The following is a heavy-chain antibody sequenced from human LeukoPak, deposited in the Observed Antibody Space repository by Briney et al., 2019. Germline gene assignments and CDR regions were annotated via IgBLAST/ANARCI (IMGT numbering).Heavy chain of an antibody. CDR1: GFAFSSRW. CDR2: VKNDGSST. V-gene: IGHV3-74*01. J-gene: IGHJ4*02. D-gene: IGHD3-3*01. CDR3: ARGNDYWSGYIDY. Sequence: PGGSLRLSCAASGFAFSSRWMHWVRQAPGKGLVWVSHVKNDGSSTNYADSVRGRFTISRDNAKNTLYLQMNSLRAEDTAVYYCARGNDYWSGYIDYWGQGTLVTVSS.